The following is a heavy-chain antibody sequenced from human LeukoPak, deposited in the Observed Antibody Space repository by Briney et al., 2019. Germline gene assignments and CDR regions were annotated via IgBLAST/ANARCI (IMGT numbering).Heavy chain of an antibody. D-gene: IGHD3-3*01. CDR1: GGSISSSSYY. V-gene: IGHV4-39*01. CDR2: IYYSGST. J-gene: IGHJ4*02. Sequence: MSSETLSLTCTVSGGSISSSSYYWGWIRQPPGKGLEWIGSIYYSGSTYYNPSLKSRVTISVDTSKNQFSLKLSSVTAADTAVYYCARHIGSDYDSWRRLFDYWGQGTLVTVSS. CDR3: ARHIGSDYDSWRRLFDY.